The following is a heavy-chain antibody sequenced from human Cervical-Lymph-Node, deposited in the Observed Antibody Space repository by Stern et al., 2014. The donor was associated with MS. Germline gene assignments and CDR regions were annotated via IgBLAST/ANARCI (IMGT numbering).Heavy chain of an antibody. D-gene: IGHD2-2*01. J-gene: IGHJ3*02. CDR2: INPKTGGT. CDR3: AREIHPAIAFDI. Sequence: QVQLVQSGAEMKRPGTSMKVSCKAYGYTFTDYYMHWVRQAPGQGLQWMGRINPKTGGTNYTEAFQGRVTMARDTSSSTGYMVLSSLRSDDTAVYYCAREIHPAIAFDIWGQGTVVTVSS. CDR1: GYTFTDYY. V-gene: IGHV1-2*06.